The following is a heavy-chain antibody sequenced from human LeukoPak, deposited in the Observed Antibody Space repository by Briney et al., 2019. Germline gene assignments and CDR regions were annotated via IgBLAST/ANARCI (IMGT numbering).Heavy chain of an antibody. CDR2: IYYSGST. V-gene: IGHV4-59*01. CDR3: ASGDILTGPDY. D-gene: IGHD3-9*01. J-gene: IGHJ4*02. Sequence: SETLSLTCTVSGGSISSYYWSWIRQPPGKGLEWIGYIYYSGSTNYNPSLKSRVTISVDTSKNQFSLKLSSVTAADTAVYYCASGDILTGPDYWGQGTLVTVSS. CDR1: GGSISSYY.